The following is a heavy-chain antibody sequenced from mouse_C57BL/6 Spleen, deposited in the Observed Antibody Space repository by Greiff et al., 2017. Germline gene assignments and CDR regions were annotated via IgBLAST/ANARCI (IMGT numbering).Heavy chain of an antibody. V-gene: IGHV1-77*01. CDR1: GYTFTDYY. CDR3: ARSPAECYGSSDYFDY. D-gene: IGHD1-1*01. Sequence: VQLQQSGAELVKPGASVKISCKASGYTFTDYYINWVKQRPGQGLEWIGKIGPGSGSTYYNEKFKGKATLTADQSASTAYMQLSSLTSEDSAVYFFARSPAECYGSSDYFDYWGQGTSLTVSS. CDR2: IGPGSGST. J-gene: IGHJ2*02.